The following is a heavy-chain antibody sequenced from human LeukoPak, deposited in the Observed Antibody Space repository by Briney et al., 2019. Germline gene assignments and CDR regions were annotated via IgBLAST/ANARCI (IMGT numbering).Heavy chain of an antibody. D-gene: IGHD6-19*01. CDR3: AKHLGEAVFDY. Sequence: GGSLRLSCAASGFTFSNYAMSWVRQAPGKGLEWVSGLTSGGSTYYADSVKGRFTISRDISENKLYLQMNSLRGGDTAVYYCAKHLGEAVFDYWGQGTLVTVSA. V-gene: IGHV3-23*01. J-gene: IGHJ4*02. CDR2: LTSGGST. CDR1: GFTFSNYA.